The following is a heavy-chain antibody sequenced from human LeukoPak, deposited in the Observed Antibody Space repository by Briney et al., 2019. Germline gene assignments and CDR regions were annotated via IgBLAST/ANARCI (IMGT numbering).Heavy chain of an antibody. CDR3: ARDLNYDFWSGAQDH. Sequence: PGGSLRLSCAASGFTSSNYTMNWVRQAPGKGLEWVSSISSRSSYIYYADSVKGRFTISRDNAKNSLYLQMNSLRAEDTAVYYCARDLNYDFWSGAQDHWGQGTLVTVSS. D-gene: IGHD3-3*01. CDR2: ISSRSSYI. J-gene: IGHJ4*02. V-gene: IGHV3-21*01. CDR1: GFTSSNYT.